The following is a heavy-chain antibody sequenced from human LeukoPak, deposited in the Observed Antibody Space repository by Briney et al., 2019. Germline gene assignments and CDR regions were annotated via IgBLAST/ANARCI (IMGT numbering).Heavy chain of an antibody. J-gene: IGHJ4*02. Sequence: SVKVSCKAPGGSFFRYAISWVRQAPGQGLEWVGGIVPILGTANYAQKFQGRVTITADDSTGTAYMELTSLRSADTAVYYCARSQGYSYGSSYWGQGTLVTVSS. V-gene: IGHV1-69*13. CDR3: ARSQGYSYGSSY. CDR2: IVPILGTA. CDR1: GGSFFRYA. D-gene: IGHD5-18*01.